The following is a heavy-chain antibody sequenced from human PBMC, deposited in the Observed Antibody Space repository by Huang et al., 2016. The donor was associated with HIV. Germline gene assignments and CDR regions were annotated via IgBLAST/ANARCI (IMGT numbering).Heavy chain of an antibody. J-gene: IGHJ6*02. CDR3: EKDKPGGWHGMGSMDV. D-gene: IGHD3-16*01. V-gene: IGHV3-30*18. CDR1: GFPFSSYG. CDR2: IGYDGGNR. Sequence: QVQLVESGGGVVQPGRSLRLSCAASGFPFSSYGMHWVRRAPVKGLEWVAFIGYDGGNRDNGDPVKGPFPISRDRGKHTMYLEKNSVRTEDTAVYDGEKDKPGGWHGMGSMDVWGQGTTVTVSS.